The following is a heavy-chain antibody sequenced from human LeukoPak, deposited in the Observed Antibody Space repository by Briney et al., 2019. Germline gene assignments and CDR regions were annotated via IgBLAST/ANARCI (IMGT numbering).Heavy chain of an antibody. Sequence: AGGSLRLSCAASGFTFSNAWMSWVRQAPGKGLEWVGRIKSKTDGGTTDYAAPVKGRFTISRDDSKNTLYLQMNSLKTEDTAVYYCTTTNSYGTSFDYWGQGTLVTVSS. V-gene: IGHV3-15*01. CDR2: IKSKTDGGTT. J-gene: IGHJ4*02. CDR1: GFTFSNAW. CDR3: TTTNSYGTSFDY. D-gene: IGHD5-18*01.